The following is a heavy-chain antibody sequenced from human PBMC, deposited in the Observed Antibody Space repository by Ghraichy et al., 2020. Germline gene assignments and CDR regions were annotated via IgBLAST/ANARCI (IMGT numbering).Heavy chain of an antibody. CDR3: ARVWMPTHWYFDL. J-gene: IGHJ2*01. CDR1: GDSISSYY. Sequence: SETLSLTCTVSGDSISSYYWSWVRQSAGKGLEYIGRMYTGGSTNYNPSLKSRVTMSLDTSKNQFSLKLTSVTAADTAVYFCARVWMPTHWYFDLWGRGTLVTVSS. CDR2: MYTGGST. V-gene: IGHV4-4*07. D-gene: IGHD1-1*01.